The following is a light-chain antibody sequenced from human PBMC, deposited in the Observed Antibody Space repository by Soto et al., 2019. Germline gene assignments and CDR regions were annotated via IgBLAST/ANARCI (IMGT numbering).Light chain of an antibody. V-gene: IGKV3-20*01. CDR2: GAS. CDR3: QQYSSSPWT. CDR1: QTVTSGF. Sequence: EIVLTRSPGTLSLSPGERAILSCRASQTVTSGFLAWYQQKPGQAPRLLIYGASSRATGIPDRFSGSGSATDFTLTISRLEPEDFAVYFCQQYSSSPWTFGQGTKVEIK. J-gene: IGKJ1*01.